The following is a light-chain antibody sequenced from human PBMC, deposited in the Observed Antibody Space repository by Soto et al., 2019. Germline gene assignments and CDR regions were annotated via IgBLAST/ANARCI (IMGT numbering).Light chain of an antibody. V-gene: IGKV3-15*01. Sequence: EIVMTQSPATLSVSPAPRATLSCRASQSVSSNLAWYQQKPGQAPRLLIYGASTRATGIPARFSGSGSGTEFTLTISSLQSEDFAVYYCQQYNNWPPGTFGQGTKVEIK. CDR3: QQYNNWPPGT. J-gene: IGKJ1*01. CDR2: GAS. CDR1: QSVSSN.